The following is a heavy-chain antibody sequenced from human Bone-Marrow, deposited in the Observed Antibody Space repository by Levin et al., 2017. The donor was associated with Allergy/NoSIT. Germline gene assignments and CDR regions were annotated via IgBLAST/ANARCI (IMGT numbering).Heavy chain of an antibody. V-gene: IGHV1-18*01. CDR3: ARPGGIAVAGSYYYGMDV. CDR1: GYTFTSYG. CDR2: ISAYNGNT. J-gene: IGHJ6*02. D-gene: IGHD6-19*01. Sequence: GESLKISCKASGYTFTSYGISWVRQAPGQGLEWMGWISAYNGNTNYAQKLQGRVTMTTDTSTSTAYMELRSLRSDDTAVYYCARPGGIAVAGSYYYGMDVWGQGTTVTVSS.